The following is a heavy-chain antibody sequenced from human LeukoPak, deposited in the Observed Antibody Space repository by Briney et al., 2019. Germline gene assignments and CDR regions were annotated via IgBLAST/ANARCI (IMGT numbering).Heavy chain of an antibody. V-gene: IGHV3-66*01. CDR1: GFALSTTY. D-gene: IGHD3-10*01. J-gene: IGHJ5*02. CDR3: ARVYGSGSFNL. CDR2: IYDGDNA. Sequence: QTGGSLRLSCVASGFALSTTYMSWVRQAPGKGLEWVSVIYDGDNANYGDSVKGRFTVSRDFSTHTLYLQMNSLRVDDTAVYYCARVYGSGSFNLWGQGTLVTVSS.